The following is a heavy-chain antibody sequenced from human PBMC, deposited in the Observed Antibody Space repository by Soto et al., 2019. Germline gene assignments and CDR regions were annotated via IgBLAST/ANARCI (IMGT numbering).Heavy chain of an antibody. D-gene: IGHD5-18*01. CDR3: ARVNGYSYGYGVLNYYFDY. J-gene: IGHJ4*02. CDR2: IIPIFGTA. CDR1: GGTFSSYA. V-gene: IGHV1-69*13. Sequence: ASVKVSCKASGGTFSSYAISWVRQAPGQGLEWMGGIIPIFGTANYAQKFQGRVTITADESTSTAYMELSSLRSEDTAVYYCARVNGYSYGYGVLNYYFDYWGQGTLVTVSS.